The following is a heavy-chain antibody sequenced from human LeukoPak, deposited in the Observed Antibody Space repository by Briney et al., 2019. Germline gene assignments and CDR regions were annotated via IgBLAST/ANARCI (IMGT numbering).Heavy chain of an antibody. V-gene: IGHV1-69*13. CDR1: GGTFSSYA. CDR2: IIPIFGTA. CDR3: ARGVVPAAIQEDNWFDP. J-gene: IGHJ5*02. D-gene: IGHD2-2*02. Sequence: SVKVSCKASGGTFSSYAISWVRQAPGQGLEWMGGIIPIFGTANYAQKFQGGVTITADESTSTAYMELSSLRSEDTAVYYCARGVVPAAIQEDNWFDPWGQGTLVTVSS.